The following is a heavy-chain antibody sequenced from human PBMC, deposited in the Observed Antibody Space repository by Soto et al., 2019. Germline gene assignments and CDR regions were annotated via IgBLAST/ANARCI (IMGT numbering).Heavy chain of an antibody. CDR1: GFTFSSSL. Sequence: QVQLVESGGGVVQPGRSLRLSCSASGFTFSSSLMHWVRQAPGEGLEWVAIISSDGKNKDYADSVKGRFTVSRDNSKNTLYLQMDSLRPEDTAVYYCARDKGCSIISCYNAFDIWGQGTMVTVSS. CDR2: ISSDGKNK. V-gene: IGHV3-30*01. D-gene: IGHD2-2*02. CDR3: ARDKGCSIISCYNAFDI. J-gene: IGHJ3*02.